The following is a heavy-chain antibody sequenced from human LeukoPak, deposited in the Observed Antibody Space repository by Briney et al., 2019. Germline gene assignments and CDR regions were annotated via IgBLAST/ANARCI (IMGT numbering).Heavy chain of an antibody. CDR1: GGSISSYC. V-gene: IGHV4-59*12. D-gene: IGHD6-6*01. Sequence: SETLSLTCTVSGGSISSYCWSWIRQPPGKGLEWIGYIYYSGSTNYNPSLKSRVTMSVDTSKNQFSLKLSSVAAADTAVYYCARDRSSSFYYYYYYMDVWGKGTTVTVSS. J-gene: IGHJ6*03. CDR2: IYYSGST. CDR3: ARDRSSSFYYYYYYMDV.